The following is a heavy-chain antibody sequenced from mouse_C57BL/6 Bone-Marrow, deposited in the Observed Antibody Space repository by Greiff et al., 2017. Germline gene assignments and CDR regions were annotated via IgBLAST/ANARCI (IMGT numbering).Heavy chain of an antibody. CDR3: ASDHYGSSSNWYFDV. CDR2: IDPNSGGT. D-gene: IGHD1-1*01. CDR1: GYTFTSYW. V-gene: IGHV1-72*01. Sequence: VQLQQPGAELVKPGASVKLSCKASGYTFTSYWMHWVKQRPGRGLEWIGRIDPNSGGTKYNEKIKRKATLTVDKPSSSSYMQLSSLTSEDSAVYYCASDHYGSSSNWYFDVWGTVTTVTVSS. J-gene: IGHJ1*03.